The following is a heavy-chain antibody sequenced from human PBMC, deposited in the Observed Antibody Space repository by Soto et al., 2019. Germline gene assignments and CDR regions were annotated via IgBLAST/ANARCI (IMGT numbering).Heavy chain of an antibody. J-gene: IGHJ4*02. CDR1: GGSISSSSYY. CDR3: ARLSRRWGYSSGWGDDY. CDR2: IYYSGST. Sequence: QLQLQESGPGLVKPSETLSLTCTVSGGSISSSSYYWGWIRQPPGKGLEWIGSIYYSGSTYYNPSLKSRVTISVDTSKNQFSLKLSSVTAADTAVYYCARLSRRWGYSSGWGDDYWGQGTLVTVSS. V-gene: IGHV4-39*01. D-gene: IGHD6-19*01.